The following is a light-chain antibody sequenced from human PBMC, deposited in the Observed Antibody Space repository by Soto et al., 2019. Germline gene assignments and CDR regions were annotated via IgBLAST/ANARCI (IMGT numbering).Light chain of an antibody. J-gene: IGLJ1*01. V-gene: IGLV1-40*01. CDR2: ENN. CDR1: SSNIGAGYE. CDR3: QSYDSRLSGYV. Sequence: QSVLTQPPSVSEAPGQRVTISCTGSSSNIGAGYEAHWYQQVPGTAPKLLIYENNNRPSGVPDRFSGSKSGTSASLAITGLQAEDEAEYYCQSYDSRLSGYVFGTGTKQTVL.